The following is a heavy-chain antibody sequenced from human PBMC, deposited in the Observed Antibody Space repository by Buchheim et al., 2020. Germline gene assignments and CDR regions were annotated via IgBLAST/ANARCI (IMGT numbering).Heavy chain of an antibody. CDR2: IDWDDDK. J-gene: IGHJ6*02. Sequence: QVTLRESGPALVKPTQTLTLTCTFSGFSLSTSGMCVSWIRQPPGKALEWLARIDWDDDKYYSTSLKTRLTISKDTSKNQVVLTMTNKDPVHTATYYCARKVDAEAGPGGYDYYGMDVWGQGTT. D-gene: IGHD6-13*01. CDR3: ARKVDAEAGPGGYDYYGMDV. V-gene: IGHV2-70*15. CDR1: GFSLSTSGMC.